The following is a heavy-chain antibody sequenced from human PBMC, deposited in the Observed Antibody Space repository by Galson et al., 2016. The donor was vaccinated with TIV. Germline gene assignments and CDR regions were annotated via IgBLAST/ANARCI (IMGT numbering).Heavy chain of an antibody. Sequence: SLRLSCAGSGFTVSGTSMSWVRQAPGKGLEWVSLIYSAGNTFYADSVKGRFTLSRDNSKNTVYLQIRSLRVEDTAVYYCARVSGVVRGYGLDVWGQGTMVTVAS. D-gene: IGHD3-10*01. J-gene: IGHJ6*02. CDR2: IYSAGNT. CDR3: ARVSGVVRGYGLDV. V-gene: IGHV3-53*01. CDR1: GFTVSGTS.